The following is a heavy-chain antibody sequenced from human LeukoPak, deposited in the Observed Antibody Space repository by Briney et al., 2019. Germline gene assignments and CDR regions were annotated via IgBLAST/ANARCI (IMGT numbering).Heavy chain of an antibody. D-gene: IGHD3-10*01. CDR3: ARFSTVRDNWFDH. CDR1: GSSFTTYW. J-gene: IGHJ5*02. Sequence: PGESLKIPCQGSGSSFTTYWLGWVRQMPGKGLEWMGIIYPGDSDTRYSPSFQGQVTISVDKSISTAYLQWSSLKAADTAMYYCARFSTVRDNWFDHWGQGTLVTVSS. V-gene: IGHV5-51*01. CDR2: IYPGDSDT.